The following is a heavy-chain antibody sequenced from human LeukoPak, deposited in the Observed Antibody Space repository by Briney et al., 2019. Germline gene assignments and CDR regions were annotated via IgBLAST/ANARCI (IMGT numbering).Heavy chain of an antibody. CDR2: IYYSGST. CDR1: GGSISSSSYY. CDR3: ARVGEGNNNWNYDSSYYYYMDV. V-gene: IGHV4-39*07. Sequence: SETLSLTCTVSGGSISSSSYYWGWIRQPPGKGLEWIGSIYYSGSTYYNPSLKSRVTISVDTSKNQFSLKLSSVTAADTAVYYCARVGEGNNNWNYDSSYYYYMDVWGKGTTVTVSS. J-gene: IGHJ6*03. D-gene: IGHD1-7*01.